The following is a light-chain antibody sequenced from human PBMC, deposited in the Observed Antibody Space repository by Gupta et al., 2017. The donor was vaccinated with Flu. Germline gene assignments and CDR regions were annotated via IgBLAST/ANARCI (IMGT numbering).Light chain of an antibody. CDR3: QHSWT. CDR2: GAS. CDR1: QSVSN. J-gene: IGKJ1*01. V-gene: IGKV3-20*01. Sequence: EIVLTQSPGTLSLSPGERATLSCRASQSVSNLAWYQHKPGQAPRLVIYGASTRAPAIPDRFSGTGSGTDFTLTISRLEPEDFAVDFCQHSWTFGQGTKVEIK.